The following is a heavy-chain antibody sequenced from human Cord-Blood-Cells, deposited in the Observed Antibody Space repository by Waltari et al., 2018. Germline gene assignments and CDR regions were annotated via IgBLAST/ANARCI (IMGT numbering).Heavy chain of an antibody. CDR1: GGTFSSYA. J-gene: IGHJ4*02. V-gene: IGHV1-69*01. D-gene: IGHD1-26*01. CDR3: ASHSGSYYLFDY. CDR2: IIPIFGTA. Sequence: QVQLVQSGAEVKKPGSSVKVAGKASGGTFSSYAISGVRQAPGQGLEWMGGIIPIFGTANYAQKFQGRVTITADESTSTAYMELSSLRSEDTAVYYCASHSGSYYLFDYWGQGTLVTVSS.